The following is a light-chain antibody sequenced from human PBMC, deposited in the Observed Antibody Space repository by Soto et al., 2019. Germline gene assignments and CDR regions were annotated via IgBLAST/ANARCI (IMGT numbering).Light chain of an antibody. J-gene: IGKJ1*01. V-gene: IGKV1-5*01. Sequence: DIQMTQSPSALSASVGDRVTITCRASQSISSWLAWDQQKPGKAPRLLIYDGSHLERGVPSRFSGSGSGTEFTLSISYLQPDDLATYYCQQYNNFWTFGPGTKVEI. CDR1: QSISSW. CDR3: QQYNNFWT. CDR2: DGS.